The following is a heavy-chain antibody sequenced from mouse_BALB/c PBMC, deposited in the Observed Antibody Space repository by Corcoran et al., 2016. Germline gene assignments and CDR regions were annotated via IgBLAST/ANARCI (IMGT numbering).Heavy chain of an antibody. D-gene: IGHD2-3*01. Sequence: DVQLQESGPGLVKPSQSLSLTCSVTGYSITSGYYWNWIRQFPGNKLEWMGYISYDGSNNYNPSLKNRISITRDTSKNQFFLKLNSVTTEGTATYYCARGDGYYWYFDVWGAGTTVTVSS. CDR1: GYSITSGYY. CDR2: ISYDGSN. J-gene: IGHJ1*01. CDR3: ARGDGYYWYFDV. V-gene: IGHV3-6*02.